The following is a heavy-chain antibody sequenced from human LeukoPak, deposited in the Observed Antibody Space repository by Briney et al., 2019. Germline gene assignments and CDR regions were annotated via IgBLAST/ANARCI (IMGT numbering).Heavy chain of an antibody. CDR1: GFTFSRYT. D-gene: IGHD1-26*01. CDR3: ASSGSYRFDY. J-gene: IGHJ4*02. V-gene: IGHV3-48*02. Sequence: GGSLRLSCAASGFTFSRYTMNWVRQAPGKGLEWVSHISTSGSAMYYADSVKGRFTISRDNAKVSLYLQMNSLRDEDTAVYYCASSGSYRFDYWGQGTLVTVSS. CDR2: ISTSGSAM.